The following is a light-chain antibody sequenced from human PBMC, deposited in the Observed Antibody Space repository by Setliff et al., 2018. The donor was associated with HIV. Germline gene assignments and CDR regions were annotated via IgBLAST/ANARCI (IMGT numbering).Light chain of an antibody. J-gene: IGKJ1*01. CDR2: GAS. V-gene: IGKV3-20*01. CDR1: QSVINSY. Sequence: EIVLTQSPGTLSLSPGETATLSCRTSQSVINSYLAWYQQKPGQAPRLLIYGASSRATGIPDRFSGSGSGTDFTLTIGRLEPEDFAVYYCQQYSSSPRTFGQGTKVDIK. CDR3: QQYSSSPRT.